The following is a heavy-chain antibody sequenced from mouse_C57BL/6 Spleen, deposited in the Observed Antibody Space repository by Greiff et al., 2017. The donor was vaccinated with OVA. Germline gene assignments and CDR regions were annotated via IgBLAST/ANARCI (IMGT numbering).Heavy chain of an antibody. CDR3: TRVPPPYYVSSYEGDYYAMDY. CDR2: ISSGGDYI. CDR1: GFTFSSYA. V-gene: IGHV5-9-1*02. J-gene: IGHJ4*01. Sequence: EVKLMESGEGLVKPGGSLKLSCAASGFTFSSYAMSWVRQTPEKRLAWVAYISSGGDYIYYADTVKGRFTISRDNARNTLYLQMSSLKSEDTAMYYCTRVPPPYYVSSYEGDYYAMDYWGKGTSVTVSS. D-gene: IGHD1-1*01.